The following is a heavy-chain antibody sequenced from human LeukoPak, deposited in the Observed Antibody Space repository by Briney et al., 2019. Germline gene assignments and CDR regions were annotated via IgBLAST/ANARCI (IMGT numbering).Heavy chain of an antibody. CDR3: ARHVQIGTLGY. Sequence: GESLKISCKGSGYSFTSQWISWVRQMPGKGLEWMGRIDPSDSYTDYSPSFQGHVTISVDKSISTAYLQWNSLKASDTAMYYCARHVQIGTLGYWGQGTLVTASS. CDR1: GYSFTSQW. J-gene: IGHJ4*02. D-gene: IGHD1-7*01. V-gene: IGHV5-10-1*01. CDR2: IDPSDSYT.